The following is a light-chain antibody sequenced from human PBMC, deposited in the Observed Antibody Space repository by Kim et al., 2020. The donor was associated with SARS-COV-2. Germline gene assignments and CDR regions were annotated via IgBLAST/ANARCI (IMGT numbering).Light chain of an antibody. Sequence: QSTNISSTGTSSDGGGYKYVSWYQQHPGKAPNLVIYEVGNRPSGVSIRFAGSKSGNTASLTISGLQAEDEADYYCSSYIRGSTNYVFGTGTKVTVL. CDR3: SSYIRGSTNYV. V-gene: IGLV2-14*01. CDR1: SSDGGGYKY. J-gene: IGLJ1*01. CDR2: EVG.